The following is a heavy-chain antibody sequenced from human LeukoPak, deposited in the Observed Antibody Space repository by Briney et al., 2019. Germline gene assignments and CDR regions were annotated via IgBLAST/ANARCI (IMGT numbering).Heavy chain of an antibody. CDR1: GGSFSGYY. J-gene: IGHJ6*03. CDR2: INHSGST. D-gene: IGHD1-26*01. Sequence: PSETLSLTCAVYGGSFSGYYWSWIRQPPGKGLEWIGEINHSGSTNYNPSLKSRVTISVDTSKNQFSLRLSSVTAADTAVYCCARDPVVGATNYYYYYMDVWGKGTTVTVSS. CDR3: ARDPVVGATNYYYYYMDV. V-gene: IGHV4-34*01.